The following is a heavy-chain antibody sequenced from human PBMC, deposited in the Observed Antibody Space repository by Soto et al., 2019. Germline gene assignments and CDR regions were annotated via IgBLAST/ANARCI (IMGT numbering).Heavy chain of an antibody. J-gene: IGHJ6*02. CDR3: AKDYTIFGVVTPRGYYYGMDV. CDR2: ISYDGSNK. V-gene: IGHV3-30*18. D-gene: IGHD3-3*01. CDR1: GFTFSSYG. Sequence: GGSLRLSCAASGFTFSSYGMHWVRQAPGKGLEWVAVISYDGSNKYYADSVKGRFTISRDNSKNTLYLQMNSLRAEDTAVYYCAKDYTIFGVVTPRGYYYGMDVWGQGTTVTVSS.